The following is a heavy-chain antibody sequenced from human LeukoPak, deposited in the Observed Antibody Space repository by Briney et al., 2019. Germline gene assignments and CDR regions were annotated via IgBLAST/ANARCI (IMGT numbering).Heavy chain of an antibody. Sequence: GSLRLSCAASGFTFSSYSMNWVRQAPGKGLEWVSYISSSSSTIYYADSVKGRFTISRDNSKNTLYVQMNSLRAEDTAVYYCAKESGSSTDFDYWGQGTLVTVSS. D-gene: IGHD2-2*01. CDR1: GFTFSSYS. J-gene: IGHJ4*02. CDR3: AKESGSSTDFDY. V-gene: IGHV3-48*01. CDR2: ISSSSSTI.